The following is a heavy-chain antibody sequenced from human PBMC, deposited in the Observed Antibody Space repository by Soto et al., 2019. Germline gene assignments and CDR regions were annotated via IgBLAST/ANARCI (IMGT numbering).Heavy chain of an antibody. CDR3: AKGGHFAAAGNRFDP. V-gene: IGHV3-23*01. J-gene: IGHJ5*02. D-gene: IGHD6-13*01. Sequence: GGSLRLSCAASGFTFSSFAMGWVRQAPGKGLEWVSSISGSGGSTDYADYVKGRFTISRDNSENTLYLQMNSLRAADTAVYFCAKGGHFAAAGNRFDPWGQGTLVTVSS. CDR2: ISGSGGST. CDR1: GFTFSSFA.